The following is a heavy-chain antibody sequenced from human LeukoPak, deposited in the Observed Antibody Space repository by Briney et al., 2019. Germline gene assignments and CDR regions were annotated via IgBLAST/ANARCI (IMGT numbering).Heavy chain of an antibody. D-gene: IGHD4/OR15-4a*01. Sequence: GGSLRLSCAVSGFTFNGHAMCWVRQAPGKGLEWVSSIDISGGSTYYADSVKGRFTISRDNSKNTLYLQMNSLRGEDTALYFCANEVRPNDYWGQGTLVTVSS. V-gene: IGHV3-23*01. J-gene: IGHJ4*02. CDR1: GFTFNGHA. CDR2: IDISGGST. CDR3: ANEVRPNDY.